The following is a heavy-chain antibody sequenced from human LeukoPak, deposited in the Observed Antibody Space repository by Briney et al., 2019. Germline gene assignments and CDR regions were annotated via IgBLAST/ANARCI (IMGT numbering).Heavy chain of an antibody. V-gene: IGHV1-2*06. Sequence: GASVKVSCKASGYTFTGYSMHWVRQAPGQGLEWMGRINPNSGGTNYAQKFQGRVTMTRDTSISTAYMELSRLRSDDTAVYYCASGIAAAGMGYYYMDVWGKGTTVTVSS. CDR3: ASGIAAAGMGYYYMDV. J-gene: IGHJ6*03. CDR1: GYTFTGYS. CDR2: INPNSGGT. D-gene: IGHD6-13*01.